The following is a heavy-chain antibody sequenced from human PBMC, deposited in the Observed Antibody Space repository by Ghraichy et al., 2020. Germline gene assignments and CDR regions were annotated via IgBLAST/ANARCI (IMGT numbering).Heavy chain of an antibody. V-gene: IGHV3-7*01. CDR3: AKCRGTTWNDALDV. J-gene: IGHJ3*01. CDR1: GFMFSGYW. D-gene: IGHD1-1*01. Sequence: GGSLRLSCAASGFMFSGYWVTWVRQAPGKGLEWVANVKPDGGEKNYVGSVKGRFTISRNNAKKSLYLQMNSLRAEDTAVYYCAKCRGTTWNDALDVWGQGTMVTVSS. CDR2: VKPDGGEK.